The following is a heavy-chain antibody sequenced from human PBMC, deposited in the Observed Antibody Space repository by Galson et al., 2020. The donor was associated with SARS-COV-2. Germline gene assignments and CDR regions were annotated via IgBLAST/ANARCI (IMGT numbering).Heavy chain of an antibody. D-gene: IGHD6-19*01. Sequence: GGSLKLSCVASGFTFSSHWMHWVRQAPGKGLMWVSRISPAGSETYYADSVKGRFTISRDSAKNTLYLQMNNLRAEDTAVYYCARGRDSSNDNWGQGTLGTVSS. V-gene: IGHV3-74*01. CDR1: GFTFSSHW. J-gene: IGHJ4*02. CDR3: ARGRDSSNDN. CDR2: ISPAGSET.